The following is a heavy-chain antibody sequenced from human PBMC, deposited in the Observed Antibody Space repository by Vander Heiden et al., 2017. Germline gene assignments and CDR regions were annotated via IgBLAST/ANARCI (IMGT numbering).Heavy chain of an antibody. Sequence: QVQLQQWGAGLLKPSETLSLTCAVYGGSFSGYYWRWIRQPPGKGREWIGESNHSGSTNYNPSMKSRVTISVDTSKNQFSLKLSSVTAADTAVYYCARALYGSSYLGMDVWGQGTTVTVSS. CDR3: ARALYGSSYLGMDV. CDR1: GGSFSGYY. CDR2: SNHSGST. V-gene: IGHV4-34*01. D-gene: IGHD6-6*01. J-gene: IGHJ6*02.